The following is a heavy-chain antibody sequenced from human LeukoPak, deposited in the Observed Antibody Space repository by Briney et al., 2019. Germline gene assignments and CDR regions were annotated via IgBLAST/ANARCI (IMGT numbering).Heavy chain of an antibody. V-gene: IGHV4-34*01. CDR2: INHSGST. CDR1: GGPFSGYY. D-gene: IGHD3-22*01. Sequence: SETLSLTCAVYGGPFSGYYWRWIRQPPGKGLEWIVEINHSGSTNYNPSLKSRVTISVDTSKNQFSLKLSSVTAADTAVYYCARTHYGSSGYYCDYWGQGTLVTVSS. J-gene: IGHJ4*02. CDR3: ARTHYGSSGYYCDY.